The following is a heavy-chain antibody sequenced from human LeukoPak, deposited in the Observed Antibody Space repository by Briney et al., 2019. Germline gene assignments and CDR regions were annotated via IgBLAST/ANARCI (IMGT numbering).Heavy chain of an antibody. CDR2: ISGSGGST. V-gene: IGHV3-23*01. J-gene: IGHJ4*02. CDR3: AKDLEGATTYYYDSSGCFDY. D-gene: IGHD3-22*01. CDR1: GFTFSSYA. Sequence: HPGGSLRLSCAASGFTFSSYAMHWVRQAPGKGLEWVSAISGSGGSTYYADSVKGRFTISRDNSKNTLYLQMNSLRAEDTAVYYCAKDLEGATTYYYDSSGCFDYWGQGTLVTVSS.